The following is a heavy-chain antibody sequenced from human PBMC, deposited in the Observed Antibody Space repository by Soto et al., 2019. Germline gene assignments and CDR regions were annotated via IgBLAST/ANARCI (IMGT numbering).Heavy chain of an antibody. V-gene: IGHV4-59*01. D-gene: IGHD5-12*01. CDR2: IYYSGST. Sequence: PSETLSLTCTFSGGSIRSYYWSLIRQPPGKGLEWIGYIYYSGSTNYNPSLKSRVTISVDTSKNQFSLKLSSVTAADTAKYFCAREGNLGRWLQPLDFWGQGTLVTVSS. CDR1: GGSIRSYY. CDR3: AREGNLGRWLQPLDF. J-gene: IGHJ4*02.